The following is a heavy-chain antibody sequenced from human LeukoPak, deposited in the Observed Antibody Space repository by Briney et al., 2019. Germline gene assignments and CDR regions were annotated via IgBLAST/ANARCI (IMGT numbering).Heavy chain of an antibody. V-gene: IGHV3-21*01. CDR3: ARAAADYGYYFDY. D-gene: IGHD4/OR15-4a*01. Sequence: GGSLRLSCAASGFTFSSYSMNWVRQAPGKGLEWVSSISSSSSYIYYADSVKGRFTISRDNAKNSLYLQMNSLRAEDTAVYYCARAAADYGYYFDYWGQGTLVTVSS. CDR2: ISSSSSYI. J-gene: IGHJ4*02. CDR1: GFTFSSYS.